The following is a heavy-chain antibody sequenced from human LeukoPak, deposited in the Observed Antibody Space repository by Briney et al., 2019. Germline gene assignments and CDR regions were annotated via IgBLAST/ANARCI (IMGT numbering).Heavy chain of an antibody. D-gene: IGHD5-24*01. CDR3: VKDGRAGYKYPSDY. V-gene: IGHV3-64*05. CDR1: GFCFSAHG. J-gene: IGHJ4*02. Sequence: GGSLRLSCSASGFCFSAHGIYWVRQAPGKGLEYVSGISTNGGSTYYADSVKGRFTISRDNSKNTVFFQMSSLRVEDTAIYYCVKDGRAGYKYPSDYWGAAPLVTVSS. CDR2: ISTNGGST.